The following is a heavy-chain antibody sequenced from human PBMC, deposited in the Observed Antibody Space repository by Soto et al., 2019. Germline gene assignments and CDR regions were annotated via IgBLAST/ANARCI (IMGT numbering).Heavy chain of an antibody. Sequence: SETLSLTCAVYGGSFSGYYWSWIRQPPGKGPEWIGEINHSGSTNYNPSLKSRVTISVDTSKNQFSLKLSSVTAADTAVYYCARGRSPYSGSYYAGLGFDYWGQGTLVTVSS. J-gene: IGHJ4*02. CDR2: INHSGST. V-gene: IGHV4-34*01. CDR1: GGSFSGYY. D-gene: IGHD1-26*01. CDR3: ARGRSPYSGSYYAGLGFDY.